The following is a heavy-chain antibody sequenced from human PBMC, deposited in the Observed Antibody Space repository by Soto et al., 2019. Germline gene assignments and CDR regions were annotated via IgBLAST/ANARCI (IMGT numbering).Heavy chain of an antibody. J-gene: IGHJ4*02. D-gene: IGHD6-13*01. CDR3: AKESSSHYDY. Sequence: GGSLRLSCAASGFTFSSYAMSWVRQAPGKGPEWVSAISGSGGSTYYADSVKGRFTIYRDNSKNTMYLQMNSLRAEDTAVYYCAKESSSHYDYWGQGTLVTVSS. CDR1: GFTFSSYA. V-gene: IGHV3-23*01. CDR2: ISGSGGST.